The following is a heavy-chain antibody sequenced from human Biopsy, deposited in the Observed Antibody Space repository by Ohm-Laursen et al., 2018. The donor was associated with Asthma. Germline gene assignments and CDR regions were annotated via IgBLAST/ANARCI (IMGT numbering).Heavy chain of an antibody. V-gene: IGHV3-11*06. CDR1: GFTFSDYY. Sequence: SLRLSCAASGFTFSDYYISWVRQAPGKGLEWVSYISDDGTYTAYADSVKGRFTISRDNAKNSLFLQVHGLRAEDTAVYFCARDSLGISGTIYWYDWWGQGTLVTVSS. J-gene: IGHJ4*02. CDR3: ARDSLGISGTIYWYDW. CDR2: ISDDGTYT. D-gene: IGHD1-7*01.